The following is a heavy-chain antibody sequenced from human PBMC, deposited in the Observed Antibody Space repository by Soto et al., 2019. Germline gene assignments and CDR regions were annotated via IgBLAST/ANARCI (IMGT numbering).Heavy chain of an antibody. D-gene: IGHD4-4*01. Sequence: GGSLRLSCAASGFTFSSYAMSWVRQAPGKGLEWVSAISGSGGSTYYADSVKGRFTISRDNSKNTLYLQMNSLRAGDTAVYYCAKDLGGTVAPSISAFDYWGQGTLVTVSS. CDR3: AKDLGGTVAPSISAFDY. V-gene: IGHV3-23*01. J-gene: IGHJ4*02. CDR1: GFTFSSYA. CDR2: ISGSGGST.